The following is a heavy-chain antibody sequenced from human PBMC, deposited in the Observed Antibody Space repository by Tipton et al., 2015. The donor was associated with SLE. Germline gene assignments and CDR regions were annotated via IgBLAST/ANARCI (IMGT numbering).Heavy chain of an antibody. CDR1: GFTFSSYA. Sequence: SLRLSCAASGFTFSSYAMSWVRQAPGKGLEWVSAISGSGGSTYYADSVKGRFTISRDNSKNTLYLQMNSLRAEDTAVYYCAKGDSYYYYSMDVWGQGTTVTLSS. CDR2: ISGSGGST. V-gene: IGHV3-23*01. J-gene: IGHJ6*02. CDR3: AKGDSYYYYSMDV.